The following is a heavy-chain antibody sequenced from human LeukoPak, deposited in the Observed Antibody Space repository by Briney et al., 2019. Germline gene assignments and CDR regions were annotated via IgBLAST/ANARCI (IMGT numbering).Heavy chain of an antibody. D-gene: IGHD2-2*01. J-gene: IGHJ6*03. V-gene: IGHV1-18*01. CDR3: ARGSGIVVVPAATHYYYYMDV. Sequence: ASVRVSCTASGYTFTSYGISWVRQAPGQGLEWMGWISAYNGNTNYAQKLQGRVTMTTDTSTSTAYMELRSLRSDDTAVYYCARGSGIVVVPAATHYYYYMDVWGKGTTVTVSS. CDR1: GYTFTSYG. CDR2: ISAYNGNT.